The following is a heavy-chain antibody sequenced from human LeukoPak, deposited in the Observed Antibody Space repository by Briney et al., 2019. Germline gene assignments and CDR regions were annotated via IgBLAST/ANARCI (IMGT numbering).Heavy chain of an antibody. CDR1: GGSISSSH. Sequence: SETLSLTCNVSGGSISSSHWTWIRHPPGKGLEWIGYVFYSVSTNYNPSLKSRVTISIGTAKDRFSLRLTSVTAADTAVYYCARDPSPRDYWGQGTLVTVSS. V-gene: IGHV4-59*01. CDR3: ARDPSPRDY. CDR2: VFYSVST. J-gene: IGHJ4*02.